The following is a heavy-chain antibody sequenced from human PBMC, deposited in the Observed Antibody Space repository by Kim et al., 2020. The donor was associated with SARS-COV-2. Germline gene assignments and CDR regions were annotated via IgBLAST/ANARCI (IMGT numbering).Heavy chain of an antibody. CDR2: ISGSSGYT. CDR3: ARSYSSGCYDC. Sequence: GGSLRLSCPASGFTFGDSYMNWIRQTPGKGLEWLSYISGSSGYTYYADSVKGRFTISRDNAKNSLYLQMNSLRVEDTAVYFCARSYSSGCYDCWGQGTLVTVSS. D-gene: IGHD6-19*01. CDR1: GFTFGDSY. J-gene: IGHJ4*02. V-gene: IGHV3-11*06.